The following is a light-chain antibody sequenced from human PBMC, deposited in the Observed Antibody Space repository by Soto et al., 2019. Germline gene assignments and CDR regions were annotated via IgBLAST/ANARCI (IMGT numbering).Light chain of an antibody. CDR1: QSISSW. J-gene: IGKJ1*01. Sequence: DIQMTQSPSTLSASVGDRVTITCRASQSISSWLAWYQQKPGKAPKLLIYKASSLDSGVTSRFSGSGSGTEFTLTISSLQPDDFATYYCQQYNSSPTFGQGTKVEIK. CDR2: KAS. V-gene: IGKV1-5*03. CDR3: QQYNSSPT.